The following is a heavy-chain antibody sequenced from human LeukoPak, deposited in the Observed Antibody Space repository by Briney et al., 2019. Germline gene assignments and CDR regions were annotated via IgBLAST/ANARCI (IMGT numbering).Heavy chain of an antibody. Sequence: ASVKVSCKASGGTFSSYAISWVRQAPGQGLEWMGGIIPIFGTANYAQKFQGRVTITADESTSTAYMELRSLRSDDTAVYYCAREENYYGSGPLDYWGQGTLVTVSS. V-gene: IGHV1-69*13. CDR3: AREENYYGSGPLDY. CDR1: GGTFSSYA. CDR2: IIPIFGTA. J-gene: IGHJ4*02. D-gene: IGHD3-10*01.